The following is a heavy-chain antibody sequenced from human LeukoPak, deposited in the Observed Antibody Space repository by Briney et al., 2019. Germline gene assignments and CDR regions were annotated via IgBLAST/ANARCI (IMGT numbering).Heavy chain of an antibody. Sequence: PGRSLRLSCTASGFTFGDYAMSWVRQAPGKGLEWVGFIRSKAYGGTTEYAASVKGRFTISRDDSKSIAYLQMNSLKTEDTAVYYCTRADYHGSGSPISLDVWGKGTTVTVSS. CDR1: GFTFGDYA. V-gene: IGHV3-49*04. CDR2: IRSKAYGGTT. J-gene: IGHJ6*04. CDR3: TRADYHGSGSPISLDV. D-gene: IGHD3-10*01.